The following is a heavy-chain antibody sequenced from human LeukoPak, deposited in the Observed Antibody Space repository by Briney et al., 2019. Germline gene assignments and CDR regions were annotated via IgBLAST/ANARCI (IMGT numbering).Heavy chain of an antibody. D-gene: IGHD6-13*01. J-gene: IGHJ3*02. CDR1: GGSISSGSYY. Sequence: SETLSLTCTVSGGSISSGSYYWSWIRQPAGKGLEWIGRIYTSGSTNYNPSLKSRVTISVDTSKNQFSLKLSSVTAADTAVYYCARGGGQQLANAFDIWGQGTMVTVSS. V-gene: IGHV4-61*02. CDR3: ARGGGQQLANAFDI. CDR2: IYTSGST.